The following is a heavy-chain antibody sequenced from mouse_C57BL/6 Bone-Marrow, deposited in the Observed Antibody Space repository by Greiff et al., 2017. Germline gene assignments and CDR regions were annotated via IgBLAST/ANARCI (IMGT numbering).Heavy chain of an antibody. V-gene: IGHV8-8*01. J-gene: IGHJ2*01. D-gene: IGHD2-4*01. CDR3: ARSTYDYDEDY. CDR1: GFSLSTFGMG. CDR2: IWWGDAK. Sequence: QVTLKESGPGILQPSQTLSLTCSFSGFSLSTFGMGVGWLRQPSGKGLEWLAHIWWGDAKYYNPALKSRLTISKDTSKNQVFLKIANVDAADTATYYCARSTYDYDEDYWGQGTTLTVSS.